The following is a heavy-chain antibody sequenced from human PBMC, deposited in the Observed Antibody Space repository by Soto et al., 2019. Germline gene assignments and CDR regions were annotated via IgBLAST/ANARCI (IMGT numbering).Heavy chain of an antibody. V-gene: IGHV1-3*01. J-gene: IGHJ4*02. D-gene: IGHD3-10*01. CDR1: GYTFTSYA. CDR3: ARESELLWFGAPDY. CDR2: INAGNGNT. Sequence: ASVKVSCKASGYTFTSYAMHWVRQAPGQRLEWMGWINAGNGNTKYSQKFQGRVTITRDTSASTAYMELSSLRSEDTAVYYCARESELLWFGAPDYWGQGTLVTVSS.